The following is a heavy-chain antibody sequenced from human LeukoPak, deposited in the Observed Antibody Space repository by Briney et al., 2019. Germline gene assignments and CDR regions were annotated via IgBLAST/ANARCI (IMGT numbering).Heavy chain of an antibody. CDR1: GGSISSYY. D-gene: IGHD3-22*01. V-gene: IGHV4-59*01. CDR3: ARDSGDSSGYYYYRGSSGFDP. J-gene: IGHJ5*02. Sequence: PSETLSLTCTVSGGSISSYYWSWIRQPPGKGLEWIGYIYYSGSTNYNPSHKSRVTISVDTSKNQFSLKLSSVTAADTAVYYCARDSGDSSGYYYYRGSSGFDPWGQGTLVTVSS. CDR2: IYYSGST.